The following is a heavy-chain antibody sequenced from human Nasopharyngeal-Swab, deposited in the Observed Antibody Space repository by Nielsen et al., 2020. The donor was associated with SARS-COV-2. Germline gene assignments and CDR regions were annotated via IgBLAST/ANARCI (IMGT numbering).Heavy chain of an antibody. Sequence: SETLSLTCIVSGGSISFYYWSWIRQPPGKGLEWIGYIYYSGSTNYNPSLKSRVTISVDTSKNQFSLNLSSVTAADTAVYYCARGHAFDIWGQGTMVTVSS. CDR2: IYYSGST. V-gene: IGHV4-59*01. J-gene: IGHJ3*02. CDR1: GGSISFYY. CDR3: ARGHAFDI.